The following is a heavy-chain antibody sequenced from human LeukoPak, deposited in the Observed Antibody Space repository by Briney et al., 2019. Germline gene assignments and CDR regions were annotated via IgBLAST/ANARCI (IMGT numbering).Heavy chain of an antibody. J-gene: IGHJ3*02. V-gene: IGHV4-4*02. D-gene: IGHD1-1*01. CDR2: IYHSGST. CDR1: GGSISSSNW. Sequence: SGTLTLTCAVSGGSISSSNWWSWVRQPPGKGLEWIGEIYHSGSTNYNPSLKSRVTISVDKSKNQFSLKLSSVTAADTAVYYCASTLERRLGSAFDIWGQGTMVTVSS. CDR3: ASTLERRLGSAFDI.